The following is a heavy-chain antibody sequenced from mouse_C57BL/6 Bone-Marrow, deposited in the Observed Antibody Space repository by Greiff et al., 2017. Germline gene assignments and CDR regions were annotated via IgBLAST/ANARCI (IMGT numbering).Heavy chain of an antibody. D-gene: IGHD1-2*01. J-gene: IGHJ3*01. V-gene: IGHV5-12*01. CDR1: GFTFSDYS. CDR2: ISHGGGSP. CDR3: ARHHYGACAY. Sequence: EVQRVESGGGLVQPGGSLKLSCAASGFTFSDYSMYWVRQTPEKRLEWVAYISHGGGSPYYPDTIKGRFTISRDNAKNTLYLQMSRLKAEDTAMYYCARHHYGACAYWGQGTLVTVSA.